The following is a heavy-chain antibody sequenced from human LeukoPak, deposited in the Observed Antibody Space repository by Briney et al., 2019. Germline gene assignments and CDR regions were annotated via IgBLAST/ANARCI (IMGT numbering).Heavy chain of an antibody. D-gene: IGHD5-18*01. V-gene: IGHV3-53*01. Sequence: GGSLRLSCAASQFTVSSNYMSWVRQAPGEGLEWVSHIYSGGRTYYADSVKGRFTISRDNSKNTLYLQMNSLRAEDTAVYYCSRALRGYSYGYGYYYMDVWGKGTTVTVSS. J-gene: IGHJ6*03. CDR1: QFTVSSNY. CDR2: IYSGGRT. CDR3: SRALRGYSYGYGYYYMDV.